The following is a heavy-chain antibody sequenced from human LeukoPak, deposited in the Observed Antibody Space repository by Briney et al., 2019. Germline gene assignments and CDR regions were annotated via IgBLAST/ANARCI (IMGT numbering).Heavy chain of an antibody. V-gene: IGHV4-34*01. D-gene: IGHD6-19*01. CDR2: INHSGST. CDR3: ARATGYSSGWYGY. CDR1: NGSFSGYY. J-gene: IGHJ4*02. Sequence: KPSETLSLTCAVHNGSFSGYYWTWIRQAPGKGLEWIGEINHSGSTNYNPSLKSRVTISVDTSKNQFSLKLSSVTAADTAVYYCARATGYSSGWYGYWGQGTLVTVSS.